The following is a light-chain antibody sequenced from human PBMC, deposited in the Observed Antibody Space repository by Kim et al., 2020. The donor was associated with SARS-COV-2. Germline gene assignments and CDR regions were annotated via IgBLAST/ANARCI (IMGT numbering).Light chain of an antibody. CDR2: GEN. CDR1: SRRSYY. Sequence: ALGQTVRITCQGDSRRSYYASWYQQKPGQAPVLVIYGENNRPSGIPDRFSGSSSGNTASLTITGAQAEDEADYYCNSRDSSGNHLVFGGGTQLTVL. V-gene: IGLV3-19*01. CDR3: NSRDSSGNHLV. J-gene: IGLJ3*02.